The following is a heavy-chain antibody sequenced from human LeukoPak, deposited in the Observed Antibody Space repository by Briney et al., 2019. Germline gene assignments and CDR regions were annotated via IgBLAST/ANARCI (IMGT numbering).Heavy chain of an antibody. Sequence: PGGSLRLSCVASGFAFSSYSMNWVRQAPGKGLEWVSSISSSSSYIYYADSVKGRFTISRDNAKNPLNLQMNSLRVEDTAVYYCARDQTAYGSGSFNFDYWGQGTLVTVSS. V-gene: IGHV3-21*01. CDR1: GFAFSSYS. J-gene: IGHJ4*02. D-gene: IGHD3-10*01. CDR2: ISSSSSYI. CDR3: ARDQTAYGSGSFNFDY.